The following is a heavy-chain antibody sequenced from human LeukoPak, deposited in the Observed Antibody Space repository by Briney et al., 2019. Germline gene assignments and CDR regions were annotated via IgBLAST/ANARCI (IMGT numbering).Heavy chain of an antibody. CDR2: INSDGTST. V-gene: IGHV3-74*01. Sequence: AGSLRLSCAASGFPFSRDWMHWVRQAPGKGLVWVSRINSDGTSTIYADSVKGRFTISRDNAKNTLYLQMNSLRAEDTAVYYCARMASGVTGYWGQGTLVTVSS. CDR3: ARMASGVTGY. J-gene: IGHJ4*02. D-gene: IGHD5-24*01. CDR1: GFPFSRDW.